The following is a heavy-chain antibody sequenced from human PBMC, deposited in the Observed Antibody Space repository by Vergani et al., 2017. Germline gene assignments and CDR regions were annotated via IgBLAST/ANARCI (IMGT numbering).Heavy chain of an antibody. D-gene: IGHD3-16*02. J-gene: IGHJ4*02. V-gene: IGHV3-30*02. CDR3: ATFGGVIGTG. Sequence: QVQLVESGGGVVQPGGSLRLSCAASGFTFSSYGMHWVRRAPGKGLEWVAFIRYDGSNKYYADSVKGRFTISRDNSKNTLYLQMNSLRAEETAVYYCATFGGVIGTGRGQGTLVTVSS. CDR2: IRYDGSNK. CDR1: GFTFSSYG.